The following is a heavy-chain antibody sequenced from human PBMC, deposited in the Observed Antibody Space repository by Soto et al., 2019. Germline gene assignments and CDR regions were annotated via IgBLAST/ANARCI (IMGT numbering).Heavy chain of an antibody. CDR2: IYYSGST. CDR3: ARLCDGDYGDAFDI. D-gene: IGHD4-17*01. CDR1: GGSISSSSYY. Sequence: QLQLQESGPGLVKPSETLSLTCTVSGGSISSSSYYWGWIRQPPGKGLEWIGSIYYSGSTYYNPSLKSRVTIAVDTSKNQFYLELSYVTAADTAVYYCARLCDGDYGDAFDIWGQGTMVTVSS. V-gene: IGHV4-39*01. J-gene: IGHJ3*02.